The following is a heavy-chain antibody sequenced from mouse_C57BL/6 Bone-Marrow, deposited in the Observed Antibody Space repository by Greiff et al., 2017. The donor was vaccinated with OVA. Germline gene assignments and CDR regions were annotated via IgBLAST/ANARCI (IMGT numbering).Heavy chain of an antibody. V-gene: IGHV1-61*01. CDR1: GYTFTSYW. CDR3: ARGDGYYVWYFDV. CDR2: IYPSDSET. D-gene: IGHD2-3*01. J-gene: IGHJ1*03. Sequence: QVQLQQPGAELVRPGSSVKLSCKASGYTFTSYWMDWVKQRPGQGLEWIGNIYPSDSETHYNHKFKDKATLTVDKSSSTAYMQLSSLTSVDSAVYYCARGDGYYVWYFDVWGTGTTVTVSS.